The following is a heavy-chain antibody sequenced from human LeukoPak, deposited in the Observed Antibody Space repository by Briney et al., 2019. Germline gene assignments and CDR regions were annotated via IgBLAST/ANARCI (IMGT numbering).Heavy chain of an antibody. D-gene: IGHD3-22*01. V-gene: IGHV4-4*07. CDR2: IYTSGST. J-gene: IGHJ4*02. CDR1: GGSISSYY. Sequence: PSETLSLTCTVSGGSISSYYWSWIRQPAGKGLEWIGRIYTSGSTNYNPPLKSRVTMSVDTSKNQFSLKLSSVTAADTAVYYCARDRMRYDSSGYYYYFDYWGQGTLVTVSS. CDR3: ARDRMRYDSSGYYYYFDY.